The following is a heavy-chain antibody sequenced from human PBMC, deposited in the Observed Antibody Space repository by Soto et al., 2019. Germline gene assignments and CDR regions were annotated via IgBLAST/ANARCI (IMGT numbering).Heavy chain of an antibody. CDR3: ASGAPAYGDPPLYDY. CDR2: ISYDGSNK. D-gene: IGHD4-17*01. Sequence: GGSLRLSCAASGFTFSSYAMHWVRQAPGKGLEWVAVISYDGSNKYYADSVKGRFTISRDNSKNTLYLQMNSLRAEDTAVYYCASGAPAYGDPPLYDYWGQGTLVTVSS. V-gene: IGHV3-30-3*01. J-gene: IGHJ4*02. CDR1: GFTFSSYA.